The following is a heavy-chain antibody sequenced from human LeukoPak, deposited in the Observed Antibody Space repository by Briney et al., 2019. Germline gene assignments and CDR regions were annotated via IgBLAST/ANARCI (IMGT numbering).Heavy chain of an antibody. CDR2: ISYDGSNK. D-gene: IGHD6-19*01. CDR1: GFTCSSYG. Sequence: GGSLRRSCAAAGFTCSSYGREWDRQAPGKGREGGAVISYDGSNKDYADSVKGRFTISRDNSKNPLYLQMNSLRAEDTAVYYCAKERIEQWLVREYYFDSWGQGTLVTVSS. V-gene: IGHV3-30*18. J-gene: IGHJ4*02. CDR3: AKERIEQWLVREYYFDS.